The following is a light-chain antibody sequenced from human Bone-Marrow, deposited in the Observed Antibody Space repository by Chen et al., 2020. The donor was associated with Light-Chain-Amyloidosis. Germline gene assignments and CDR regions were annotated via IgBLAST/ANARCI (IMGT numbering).Light chain of an antibody. Sequence: QSVLTQAPSASGTPGQRVTISCSGSNSNIGSNIVNWYQHLPGTAPKLLIYSTNHRPSGIPERFSGSNSGDTATLTISRVEAGDEADFYCQVWDSNSDQVVFGGGTKLTVL. J-gene: IGLJ2*01. CDR1: NSNIGSNI. CDR3: QVWDSNSDQVV. CDR2: STN. V-gene: IGLV1-44*01.